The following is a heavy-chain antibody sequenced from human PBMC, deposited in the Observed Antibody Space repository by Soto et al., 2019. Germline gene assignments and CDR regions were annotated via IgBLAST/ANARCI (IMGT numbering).Heavy chain of an antibody. V-gene: IGHV4-61*01. J-gene: IGHJ3*02. D-gene: IGHD3-3*01. CDR2: IYYSGST. Sequence: SETLSLTCTVSGGSVSSGSYYWSWIRQPPGKGLEWIGYIYYSGSTNYNPSLKSRVTISVDTSKNQFSLKLSSVTAADTAVYYCARDTDYDFWSGYYDAFDIWGQGTMVTVSS. CDR3: ARDTDYDFWSGYYDAFDI. CDR1: GGSVSSGSYY.